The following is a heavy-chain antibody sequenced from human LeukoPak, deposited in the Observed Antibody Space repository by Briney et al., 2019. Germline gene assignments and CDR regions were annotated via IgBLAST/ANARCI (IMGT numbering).Heavy chain of an antibody. V-gene: IGHV4-30-4*01. J-gene: IGHJ4*02. CDR3: ARATIREDIVVVPAAIDY. D-gene: IGHD2-2*01. Sequence: PSETLSLTCTVSGGSISSGDYYWSWIRQPPGKGLEWIGYIYYSGSTYYNPSLKSRVTISVDTSKNQFSLKLSSVTAADTAVYYCARATIREDIVVVPAAIDYWGQGTLVTDSS. CDR1: GGSISSGDYY. CDR2: IYYSGST.